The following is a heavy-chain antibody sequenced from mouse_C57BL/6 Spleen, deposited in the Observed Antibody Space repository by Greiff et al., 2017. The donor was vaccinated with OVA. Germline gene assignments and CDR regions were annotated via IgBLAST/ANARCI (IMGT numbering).Heavy chain of an antibody. CDR3: TGGAHGYLDV. V-gene: IGHV6-3*01. J-gene: IGHJ1*03. CDR1: GFTFSNYW. D-gene: IGHD1-3*01. CDR2: IRLKSDNYAT. Sequence: DVKLQESGGGLVQPGGSMKLSCVASGFTFSNYWMNWVRQSPEKGLEWVAQIRLKSDNYATHYAESVKGRFTISRDDSKSSVYLQMNNLRAEDTGIYYCTGGAHGYLDVWGTGTTVTVSS.